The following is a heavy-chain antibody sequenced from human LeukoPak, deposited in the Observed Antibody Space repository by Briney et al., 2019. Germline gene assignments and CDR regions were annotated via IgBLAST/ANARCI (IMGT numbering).Heavy chain of an antibody. V-gene: IGHV4-59*01. Sequence: TSSETLSLTCTVSGGSITNYWLSWIRQPPGRGLEWIGYIYYSGSTTNYNPSLRGRATISVDASKNQFSLRLRSVTAADTAVYYCARVGDWNDLVYWGQGTLVSVSS. CDR1: GGSITNYW. J-gene: IGHJ4*02. CDR2: IYYSGSTT. CDR3: ARVGDWNDLVY. D-gene: IGHD1-1*01.